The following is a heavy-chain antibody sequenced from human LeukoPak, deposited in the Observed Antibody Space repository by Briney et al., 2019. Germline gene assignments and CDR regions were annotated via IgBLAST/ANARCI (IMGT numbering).Heavy chain of an antibody. V-gene: IGHV4-39*07. CDR2: IYYSGST. Sequence: SETLSLTCTVSGGSISSSSYYWGWIRQPPGKGLEWIGSIYYSGSTYYNPSLKSRVTISVDTSKNQFSLKLSSVTAADTAVYYCARDGGSGWYFNWGQGTLVTVSS. D-gene: IGHD6-19*01. J-gene: IGHJ4*02. CDR3: ARDGGSGWYFN. CDR1: GGSISSSSYY.